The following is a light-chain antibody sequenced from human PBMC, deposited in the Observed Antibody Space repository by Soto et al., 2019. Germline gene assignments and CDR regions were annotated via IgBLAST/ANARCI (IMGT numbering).Light chain of an antibody. V-gene: IGKV3-20*01. CDR3: QHYGSLLT. CDR1: QSVSSSY. CDR2: GAS. Sequence: EIVLTQSPGTLSLSPGERATLSCRASQSVSSSYLAWYQQKPGQAPRLLIYGASSRATGIPDRFSGSGSGTDFTLTISRLEPEDFAVYHCQHYGSLLTFVVGTKLDIK. J-gene: IGKJ4*01.